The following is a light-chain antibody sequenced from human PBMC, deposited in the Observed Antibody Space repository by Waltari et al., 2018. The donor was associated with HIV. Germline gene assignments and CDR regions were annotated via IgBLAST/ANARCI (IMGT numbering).Light chain of an antibody. CDR3: QQRGNWPPAAT. CDR1: QTLRSY. CDR2: DAS. J-gene: IGKJ4*01. Sequence: EIVLTQSPATLSLSPGEKATLSCRASQTLRSYLAWYQQKPGQPPRLLLYDASNRATGVPARFSGSGSGTDFTLTISSLEPEDFAVYYCQQRGNWPPAATFGGGTRVEIK. V-gene: IGKV3-11*01.